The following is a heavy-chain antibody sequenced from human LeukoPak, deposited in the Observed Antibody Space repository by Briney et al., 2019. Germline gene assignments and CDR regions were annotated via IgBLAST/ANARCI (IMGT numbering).Heavy chain of an antibody. D-gene: IGHD6-19*01. Sequence: NPGGSLRLSCAASGFTFSSYEMKWVRQAPGKGLEWVSSITRSSDYICYADSVKGRFTISRDNAKNSLYLQMNSLRAEDTAVYYCARDRGSSGLDYWGQGTLVTVSS. J-gene: IGHJ4*02. CDR2: ITRSSDYI. CDR1: GFTFSSYE. CDR3: ARDRGSSGLDY. V-gene: IGHV3-21*01.